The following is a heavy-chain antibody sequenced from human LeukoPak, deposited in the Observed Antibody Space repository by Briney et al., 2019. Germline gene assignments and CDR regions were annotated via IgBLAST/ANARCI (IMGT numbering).Heavy chain of an antibody. CDR3: ARLGYYDSSGYYCFDY. D-gene: IGHD3-22*01. CDR1: GGSISSSSYY. V-gene: IGHV4-39*01. J-gene: IGHJ4*02. CDR2: IYYSGST. Sequence: SETLSLTCTVSGGSISSSSYYWGWIRQPPGKGLERNGSIYYSGSTYYNPPLKSRVTISVDTSKNQFSLKLSSVTAADTAVYYCARLGYYDSSGYYCFDYWGQGTLVTVSS.